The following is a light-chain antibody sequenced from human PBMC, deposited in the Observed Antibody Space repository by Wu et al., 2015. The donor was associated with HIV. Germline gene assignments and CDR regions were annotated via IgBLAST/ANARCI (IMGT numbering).Light chain of an antibody. CDR3: QQYNYWPT. J-gene: IGKJ4*01. V-gene: IGKV3-15*01. CDR1: QSVNTK. Sequence: EIVLTQSPATLSVSPREGATLSCRSSQSVNTKVAWYQQRPGQPPRLLIFGASTRATGVPGRFTGSGSGTDFTLSISSLQSEDFAVYYCQQYNYWPTFGGGTKVEDQT. CDR2: GAS.